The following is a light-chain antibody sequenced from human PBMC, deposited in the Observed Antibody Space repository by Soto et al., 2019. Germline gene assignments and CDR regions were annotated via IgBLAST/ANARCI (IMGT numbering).Light chain of an antibody. Sequence: QPALTQPPSASGSPGQSVAISCTGTSSDVGGYNYVSWYQQHPGKAPKLMIYEVNKRPSGVPDRFSGSKSGNTASLTVSGLQAEDEADYYCSSYAGSSNVFGTGTKV. V-gene: IGLV2-8*01. J-gene: IGLJ1*01. CDR2: EVN. CDR1: SSDVGGYNY. CDR3: SSYAGSSNV.